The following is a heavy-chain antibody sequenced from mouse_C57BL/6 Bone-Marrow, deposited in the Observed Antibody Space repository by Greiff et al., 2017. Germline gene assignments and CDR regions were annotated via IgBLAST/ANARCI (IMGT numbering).Heavy chain of an antibody. CDR3: ARRMGSIYYYAMDY. CDR2: ISSGSSTI. Sequence: EVQLVESGGGLVKPGGSLKLSCAASGFTFSDYGMHWVRQAPEKGLEWVAYISSGSSTIYYADTVKGRFTISRDNAKNTLFLQMTSLRSEDTAMYYCARRMGSIYYYAMDYWGQGTSVTVSS. V-gene: IGHV5-17*01. J-gene: IGHJ4*01. CDR1: GFTFSDYG. D-gene: IGHD1-1*02.